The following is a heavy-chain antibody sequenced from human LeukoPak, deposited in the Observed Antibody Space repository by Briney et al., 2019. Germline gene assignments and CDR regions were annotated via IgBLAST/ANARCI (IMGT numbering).Heavy chain of an antibody. CDR3: ARAEVVVAANQYYYGMDV. D-gene: IGHD2-15*01. V-gene: IGHV4-4*07. CDR1: GGSISSYY. J-gene: IGHJ6*02. Sequence: SETLSLTCTVSGGSISSYYWSWIRQPAGKGLEWIGRIYTSGSTNYNPPLKSRVTMSVDTSKNQFSLKLSSVTAADTAVYYCARAEVVVAANQYYYGMDVWGQGTTVTVSS. CDR2: IYTSGST.